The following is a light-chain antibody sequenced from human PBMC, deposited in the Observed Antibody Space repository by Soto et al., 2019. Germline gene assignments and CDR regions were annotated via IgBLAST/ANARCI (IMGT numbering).Light chain of an antibody. CDR2: EVS. Sequence: QSALTQPPSASGSPGQSVTISCTGTSSDVGGYNYVSWYQQHPGKAPKLMIYEVSKRPSGVPDRFSGSKSGNTASLTVSGLQAEDEADYYCQSYEGSLTVIFGGGTKLTVL. CDR3: QSYEGSLTVI. CDR1: SSDVGGYNY. V-gene: IGLV2-8*01. J-gene: IGLJ2*01.